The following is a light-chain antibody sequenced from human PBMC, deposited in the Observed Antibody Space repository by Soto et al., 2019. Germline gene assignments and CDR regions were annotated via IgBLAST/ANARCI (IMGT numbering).Light chain of an antibody. CDR1: QRVSSY. CDR3: QQRSNWPPYT. V-gene: IGKV3-11*01. J-gene: IGKJ2*01. CDR2: DAS. Sequence: EIVLTQSPATLSLSPGESATLSCRASQRVSSYLAWYQQKPGQAPRLLIYDASNSATSIPARFSGSGSGTDFTLTISSLEPEDFADYYCQQRSNWPPYTFGQGAKLEIK.